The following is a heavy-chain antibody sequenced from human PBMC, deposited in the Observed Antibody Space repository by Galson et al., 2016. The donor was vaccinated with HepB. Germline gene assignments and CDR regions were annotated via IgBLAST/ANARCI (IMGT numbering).Heavy chain of an antibody. CDR1: GFAFSSHW. V-gene: IGHV3-7*01. D-gene: IGHD2-2*01. J-gene: IGHJ4*02. CDR3: ARHCTSTTCDSSLYY. CDR2: INQDGGEK. Sequence: SLRLSCAASGFAFSSHWMTWVRQAPGKGLEWVANINQDGGEKYYVDSVKGRFTISRDNAKNSLYLQMNSLRAEDTAVYYWARHCTSTTCDSSLYYWGQGTLVTVSS.